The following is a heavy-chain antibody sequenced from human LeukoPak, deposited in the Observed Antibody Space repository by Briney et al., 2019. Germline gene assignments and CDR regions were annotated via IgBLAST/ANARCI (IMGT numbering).Heavy chain of an antibody. CDR2: ITSSGSYI. D-gene: IGHD3-10*01. J-gene: IGHJ4*02. V-gene: IGHV3-21*01. CDR3: ARVYGLGSYYFFDY. CDR1: GFTFRSYS. Sequence: PGGSLRLSCAASGFTFRSYSMNWVRQAPGKGLEWVSSITSSGSYIYYADSVKGRFTISRDNAKNSLYLQMNSLRAEDTAVYYCARVYGLGSYYFFDYWGQGTLVTVSS.